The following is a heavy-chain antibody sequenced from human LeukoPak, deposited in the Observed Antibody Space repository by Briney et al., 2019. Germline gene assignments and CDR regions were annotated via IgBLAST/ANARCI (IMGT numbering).Heavy chain of an antibody. Sequence: GASVKVSCKASGYTFTIYYMHWVRQAPGQGLELMGWINPNSGGTSYARRFQGRVTMTRDTSISTAYMELSRLTSDDTAVYYCARNPAYCTSTSCYNDYWGQGTLVTVSS. CDR1: GYTFTIYY. J-gene: IGHJ4*02. CDR3: ARNPAYCTSTSCYNDY. D-gene: IGHD2-2*02. V-gene: IGHV1-2*02. CDR2: INPNSGGT.